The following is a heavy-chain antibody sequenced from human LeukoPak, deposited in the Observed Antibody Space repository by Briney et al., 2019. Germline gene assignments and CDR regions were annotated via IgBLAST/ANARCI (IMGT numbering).Heavy chain of an antibody. V-gene: IGHV3-74*01. D-gene: IGHD6-19*01. CDR2: ISSDGSTT. CDR1: GFTFSSYW. Sequence: GGSLRLSCAVSGFTFSSYWMHWVRQVPGKGLVWVSRISSDGSTTSYADSVKGRFTISRDNAKNTLYLQMNSLRDEDTAIYYCARAQAVAGTGGFDPWGQGTLVTVSS. J-gene: IGHJ5*02. CDR3: ARAQAVAGTGGFDP.